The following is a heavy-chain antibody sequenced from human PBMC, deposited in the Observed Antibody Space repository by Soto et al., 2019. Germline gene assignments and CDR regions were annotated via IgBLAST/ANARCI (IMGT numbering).Heavy chain of an antibody. D-gene: IGHD6-6*01. J-gene: IGHJ6*02. CDR1: GFIFRNYA. CDR3: ARDPHALAARYGMDV. CDR2: ISGSAGSR. V-gene: IGHV3-23*01. Sequence: GGSLRLSCAASGFIFRNYAMSWVRQAPGKGLEWVSAISGSAGSRYYADSVKGRFTISRDNSKNTLYLQMNSLRAEDTAVYYCARDPHALAARYGMDVWGQGTTVTVSS.